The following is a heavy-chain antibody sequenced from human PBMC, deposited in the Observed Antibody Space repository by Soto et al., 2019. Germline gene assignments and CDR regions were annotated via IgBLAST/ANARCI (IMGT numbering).Heavy chain of an antibody. D-gene: IGHD2-21*02. J-gene: IGHJ2*01. Sequence: PSETLSLTCTVSGGSISSYYWSWIRQPPGKGLEWIGYIYYSGSTNYNPSLKSRVTISVDTSKNQFSLKLSSVTAADTAVYYCARGVVVTAMRGWYFDLWGRGTLVTVSS. V-gene: IGHV4-59*01. CDR1: GGSISSYY. CDR2: IYYSGST. CDR3: ARGVVVTAMRGWYFDL.